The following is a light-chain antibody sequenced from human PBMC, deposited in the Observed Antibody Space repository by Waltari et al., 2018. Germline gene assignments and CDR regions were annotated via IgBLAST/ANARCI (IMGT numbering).Light chain of an antibody. Sequence: EIVLTQSPGTLSLSPGERATLSCRASQSVSSNSLAWYQQKPGQAPRPLIDAASSRATGIPDRFSGSGSGTDFTLTISRLEPEDFAVYYCQQYGSSPRTFGPGTKVDVK. V-gene: IGKV3-20*01. CDR2: AAS. CDR1: QSVSSNS. J-gene: IGKJ3*01. CDR3: QQYGSSPRT.